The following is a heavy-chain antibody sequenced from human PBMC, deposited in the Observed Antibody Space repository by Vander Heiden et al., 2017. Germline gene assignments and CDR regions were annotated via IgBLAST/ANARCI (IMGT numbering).Heavy chain of an antibody. CDR1: WLFVSVCW. D-gene: IGHD3-10*01. CDR2: IYSGGSK. V-gene: IGHV3-53*01. Sequence: EVQLADSGGGLLQPGGSLGPSCSASWLFVSVCWVSWVRQAPGKGLEWVSVIYSGGSKYYVDSVKGRFTISRDNSENTQYLQMNSLRAEDTAVYYCARDTRPGGLDYWGQGTLVTVSS. CDR3: ARDTRPGGLDY. J-gene: IGHJ4*02.